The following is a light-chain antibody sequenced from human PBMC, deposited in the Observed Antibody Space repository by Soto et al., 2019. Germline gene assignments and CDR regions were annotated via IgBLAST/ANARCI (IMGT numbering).Light chain of an antibody. J-gene: IGKJ2*01. CDR1: QSVTNSF. CDR3: QQSGSSPYT. Sequence: EIVLTQSPGTLSLSPGERATLSCRASQSVTNSFLAWYQQKPGQAPRVLIYGASSRATGIPHRFSGSRSGTDFTLTISILDPADFAVYYCQQSGSSPYTFGQGTKLEIK. V-gene: IGKV3-20*01. CDR2: GAS.